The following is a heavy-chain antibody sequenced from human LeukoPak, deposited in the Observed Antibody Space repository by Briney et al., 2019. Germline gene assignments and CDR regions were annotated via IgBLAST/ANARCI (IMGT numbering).Heavy chain of an antibody. CDR3: ATSGANNWFDP. D-gene: IGHD3-10*01. V-gene: IGHV4-4*07. CDR2: IYTSGST. CDR1: GGSISSYH. J-gene: IGHJ5*02. Sequence: SETLSLTCTVSGGSISSYHWSWIRQPAGKGLEWIGRIYTSGSTNYNPSLKSRVTMSVDTSKNQFSLKLSSVTAADTAVYYCATSGANNWFDPWGQGTLVTVSS.